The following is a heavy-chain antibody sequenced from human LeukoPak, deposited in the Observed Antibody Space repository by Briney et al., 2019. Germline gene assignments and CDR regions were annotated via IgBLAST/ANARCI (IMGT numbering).Heavy chain of an antibody. CDR3: AREGSRGYCSSTSRYTGENRY. CDR1: GGTFRSYA. V-gene: IGHV1-69*01. Sequence: SVKVSXKASGGTFRSYAISWVRQAPGQGLEWMGGIIPIFGTANYAQKFQGRVTITADESTSTAYMELSSLRSEDTAVYYCAREGSRGYCSSTSRYTGENRYWGQGTLVTVSS. CDR2: IIPIFGTA. D-gene: IGHD2-2*02. J-gene: IGHJ4*02.